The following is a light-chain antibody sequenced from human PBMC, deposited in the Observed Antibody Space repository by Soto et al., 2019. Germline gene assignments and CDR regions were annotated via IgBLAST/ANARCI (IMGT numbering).Light chain of an antibody. CDR2: GAS. V-gene: IGKV3-20*01. CDR1: QSVSSSY. Sequence: EIVLSQSPGPLSLSQGERATLSCRASQSVSSSYLAWYQQKPGQAPRLLIYGASSRATGIPDRFSGSGSGTDFTLSISRLEPEDFAVYYCQQYGGSRTFGGGTKVDIK. J-gene: IGKJ4*02. CDR3: QQYGGSRT.